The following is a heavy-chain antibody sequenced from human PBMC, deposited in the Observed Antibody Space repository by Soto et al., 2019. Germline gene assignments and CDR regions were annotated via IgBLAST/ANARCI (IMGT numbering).Heavy chain of an antibody. Sequence: PSETLSLTCAAYGGSFSRYHWSWIRQPPGKGLEWIGEMNDKENINYNPSLKSPVTISLDTSKNQFSLKLTSVTAADTAVYYCARGGRRYSAYEYGYWGQGTPVTVSS. V-gene: IGHV4-34*01. J-gene: IGHJ4*02. D-gene: IGHD5-12*01. CDR3: ARGGRRYSAYEYGY. CDR2: MNDKENI. CDR1: GGSFSRYH.